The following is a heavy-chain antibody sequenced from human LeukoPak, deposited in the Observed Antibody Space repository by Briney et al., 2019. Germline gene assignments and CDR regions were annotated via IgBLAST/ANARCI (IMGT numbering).Heavy chain of an antibody. J-gene: IGHJ4*02. D-gene: IGHD6-19*01. Sequence: AGGSLRLSCAASGFTFSTYWMHWVRQAPGKGLVWVSRIKSDGSSTSYADSVKGRFTISRDNAKNTLYLQMSSLRVEDTAVYYCARESVAAYFDYWGQGTLVTVSS. CDR2: IKSDGSST. V-gene: IGHV3-74*01. CDR3: ARESVAAYFDY. CDR1: GFTFSTYW.